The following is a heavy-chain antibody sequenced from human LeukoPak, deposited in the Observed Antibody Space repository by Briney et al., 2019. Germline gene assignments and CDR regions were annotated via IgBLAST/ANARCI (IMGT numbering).Heavy chain of an antibody. CDR1: GYTFTSYA. CDR3: ARSYCSSTSCSQFDY. V-gene: IGHV1-3*01. J-gene: IGHJ4*02. Sequence: ASVKVSCKASGYTFTSYAMHWVRQAPGQRLEWMGWINAGNGNTKYSQKFQGRVTITRDTSASTAYMELSSLRSEDTAVYYCARSYCSSTSCSQFDYWGQGTLVTVSS. D-gene: IGHD2-2*01. CDR2: INAGNGNT.